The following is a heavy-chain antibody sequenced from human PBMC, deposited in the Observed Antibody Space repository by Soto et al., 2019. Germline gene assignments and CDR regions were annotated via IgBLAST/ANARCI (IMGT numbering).Heavy chain of an antibody. D-gene: IGHD6-19*01. J-gene: IGHJ4*02. Sequence: VQLVESGGGVVQPGRSLRLSCAASGFTFSDYAMHWVRQAPGKGLEWVAVVSHDGRNTHYADSVKGRFTISRGSSKKTVSLEMTSRRDEDTAVYYCAKGGREWLVTSDFNYWGQGDLVTVSS. CDR2: VSHDGRNT. V-gene: IGHV3-30*18. CDR3: AKGGREWLVTSDFNY. CDR1: GFTFSDYA.